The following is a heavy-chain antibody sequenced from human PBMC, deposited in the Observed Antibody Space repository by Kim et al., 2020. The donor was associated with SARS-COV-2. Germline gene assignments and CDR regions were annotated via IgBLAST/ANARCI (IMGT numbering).Heavy chain of an antibody. CDR2: AYYSGNT. D-gene: IGHD6-19*01. Sequence: SETLSLTCTVSGGSLSSSSYYWGWIRQPPGKGLEWIVTAYYSGNTYYNPSLKSRVTISVDTSKNQFSLKLGSVIAADTAVYYCASHPRYSSGCYGAFYY. CDR1: GGSLSSSSYY. J-gene: IGHJ6*01. V-gene: IGHV4-39*01. CDR3: ASHPRYSSGCYGAFYY.